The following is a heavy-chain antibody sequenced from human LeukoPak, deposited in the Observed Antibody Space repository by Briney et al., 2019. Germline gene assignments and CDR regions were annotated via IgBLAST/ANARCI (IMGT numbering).Heavy chain of an antibody. CDR3: ARLVGASWFDS. J-gene: IGHJ5*01. D-gene: IGHD1-26*01. V-gene: IGHV6-1*01. Sequence: SQTLSLTCAISGDSVSTNSATWTWLRQSPSRGLEWLGRTYYRSKWSNDYAVSMKSRITVNPDTSKNQFSLQLNSVTPEDTAVYYCARLVGASWFDSWGQGTLVTVSS. CDR1: GDSVSTNSAT. CDR2: TYYRSKWSN.